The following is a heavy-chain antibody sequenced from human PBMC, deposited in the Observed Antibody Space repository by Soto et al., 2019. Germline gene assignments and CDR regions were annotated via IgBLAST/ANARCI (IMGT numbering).Heavy chain of an antibody. D-gene: IGHD2-8*01. CDR1: GFTFGDYA. J-gene: IGHJ4*02. Sequence: GWSLRLSCAASGFTFGDYAMQWVRQAPGKGLEWVSAISWNSGSIDYADSVKGRFTISRDNAKNSLYLQMNSLRAEDTALYYCANFHTTRVLYVTTDYWGQGPRVTVCS. V-gene: IGHV3-9*01. CDR2: ISWNSGSI. CDR3: ANFHTTRVLYVTTDY.